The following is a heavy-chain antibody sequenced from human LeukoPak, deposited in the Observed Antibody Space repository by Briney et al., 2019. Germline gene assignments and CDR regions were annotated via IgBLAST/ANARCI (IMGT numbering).Heavy chain of an antibody. CDR1: GGSFSGYY. Sequence: TSETLSLTCAVYGGSFSGYYWSWIRQPPGKGLEWIGEINHSGSTNYNPSLKSRVTISVDTSKNQFSLKLSSVTAADTAVYYCARAMKGQYYYDSSGYYQYYFDYWGQGTLVTVSS. V-gene: IGHV4-34*01. CDR2: INHSGST. D-gene: IGHD3-22*01. CDR3: ARAMKGQYYYDSSGYYQYYFDY. J-gene: IGHJ4*02.